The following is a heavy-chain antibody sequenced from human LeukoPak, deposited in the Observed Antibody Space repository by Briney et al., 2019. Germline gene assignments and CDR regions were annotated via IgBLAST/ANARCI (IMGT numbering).Heavy chain of an antibody. Sequence: GESLRLSCTASGFTFSTYAMGWVRQAPGKGLEWVSAISGSGGSTYYADSVKGRFTISRDNSKNTLYLQMNSLRAEDTAVYYCAKVRYYYGSGSYFDYWGQGTLVTVSS. D-gene: IGHD3-10*01. CDR1: GFTFSTYA. CDR3: AKVRYYYGSGSYFDY. CDR2: ISGSGGST. V-gene: IGHV3-23*01. J-gene: IGHJ4*02.